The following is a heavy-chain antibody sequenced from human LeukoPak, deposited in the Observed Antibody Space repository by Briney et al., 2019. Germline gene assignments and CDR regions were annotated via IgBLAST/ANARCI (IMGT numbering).Heavy chain of an antibody. V-gene: IGHV3-30*03. CDR1: GFIFKNYG. CDR3: VGELGAKDLRT. J-gene: IGHJ5*02. CDR2: ISHDDTGE. D-gene: IGHD1-26*01. Sequence: PGGSLRLSCVASGFIFKNYGMHWVRQAPGKGLEWVAVISHDDTGEWYADSVQGRFTISRDNSNNTLYLQMNSLRTEDTAVYYCVGELGAKDLRTWGQGTQVTVSS.